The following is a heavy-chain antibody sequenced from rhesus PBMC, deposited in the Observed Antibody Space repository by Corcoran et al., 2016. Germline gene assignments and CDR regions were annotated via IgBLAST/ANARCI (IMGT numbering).Heavy chain of an antibody. Sequence: EVQLVESGGGLVQPGGSLRLSCAASGFTFSSYGMSLVRQATGKGREWVAAISSARSYIYYADSVKGRFTISRDNAKNSLSLQMNSLRAEDTAVYYCTRLDRDWGQGVLVTVSS. V-gene: IGHV3S16*01. CDR3: TRLDRD. CDR2: ISSARSYI. J-gene: IGHJ4*01. D-gene: IGHD2-33*01. CDR1: GFTFSSYG.